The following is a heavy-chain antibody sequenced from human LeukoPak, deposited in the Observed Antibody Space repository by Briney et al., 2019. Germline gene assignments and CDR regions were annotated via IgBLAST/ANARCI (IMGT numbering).Heavy chain of an antibody. J-gene: IGHJ4*02. D-gene: IGHD5-18*01. V-gene: IGHV1-69*13. Sequence: GASVKVSRKASGYTFTSYGISWVRQAPGQGLEWMGGIIPIFGTANYAQKFQGRVTITADESTSTGYMELSSLRSEDTAVYYCASKRGYSYGLDYWGQGTLVTVSS. CDR1: GYTFTSYG. CDR2: IIPIFGTA. CDR3: ASKRGYSYGLDY.